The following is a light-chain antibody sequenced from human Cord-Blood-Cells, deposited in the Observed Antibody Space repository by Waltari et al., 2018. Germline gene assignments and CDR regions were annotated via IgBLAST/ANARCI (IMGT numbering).Light chain of an antibody. V-gene: IGKV3-11*01. CDR3: QQRSNWPLT. J-gene: IGKJ4*01. CDR1: QSVSRY. CDR2: DAS. Sequence: ELVLTQSPATLSLSPGESATLSCRASQSVSRYLAWYQQKPGQAPRLLIYDASNRATGIPARFSGSVSETDFTLTISSLEPEDFAVYYCQQRSNWPLTFGGGTKVEIK.